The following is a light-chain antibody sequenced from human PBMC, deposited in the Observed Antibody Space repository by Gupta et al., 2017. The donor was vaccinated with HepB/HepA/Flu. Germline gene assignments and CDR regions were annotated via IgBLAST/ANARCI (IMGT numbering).Light chain of an antibody. J-gene: IGKJ3*01. Sequence: DIVMTQSPDSLAVSLGERATINCKSSQSVLYSSNNKNYLAWYQQKPGQPPKLLIYWASTRESGVPDRFSGTGSGTDFTLTIISLQAEDMAVYYCQQDYSTPKAFGHGTKVDIK. CDR2: WAS. CDR3: QQDYSTPKA. V-gene: IGKV4-1*01. CDR1: QSVLYSSNNKNY.